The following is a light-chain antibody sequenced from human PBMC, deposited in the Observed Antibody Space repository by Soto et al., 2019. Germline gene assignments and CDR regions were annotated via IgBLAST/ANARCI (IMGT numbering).Light chain of an antibody. J-gene: IGLJ1*01. Sequence: QSVLTQPASVSGSPGQSITISCTGTSSDVVGYNYVSWYQQHPGKAPKLMIYDVSNRPSGVSNRFSGSKSGNTASLTISGLQAEDEADYYCSSYTSSSTSVFGTG. CDR3: SSYTSSSTSV. CDR1: SSDVVGYNY. CDR2: DVS. V-gene: IGLV2-14*01.